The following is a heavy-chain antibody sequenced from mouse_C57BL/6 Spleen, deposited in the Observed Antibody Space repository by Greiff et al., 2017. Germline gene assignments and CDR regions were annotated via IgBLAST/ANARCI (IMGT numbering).Heavy chain of an antibody. CDR1: GFNIKNTY. CDR3: ASSTTVVADWYFDV. D-gene: IGHD1-1*01. J-gene: IGHJ1*03. Sequence: EVKLVESVAELVRPGASVKLSCTASGFNIKNTYMHWVKQRPEQGLEWIGRIDPANGNTKYAPKFQGKATITADTSSNTAYLQRSSLTSEDTAIYYCASSTTVVADWYFDVWGTGTTVTVSS. CDR2: IDPANGNT. V-gene: IGHV14-3*01.